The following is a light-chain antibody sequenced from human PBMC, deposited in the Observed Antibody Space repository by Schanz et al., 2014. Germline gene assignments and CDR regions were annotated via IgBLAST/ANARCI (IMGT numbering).Light chain of an antibody. CDR2: GAS. V-gene: IGKV3D-7*01. CDR3: QQTYTTPQT. J-gene: IGKJ2*01. Sequence: EIVLTQSPGTLSLSPGESATLSCRASQSVSSSYLGWYQQKPGQAPRLLIHGASTRATGIPARFSGSGSGADFTLTINSLQPEDFATYYCQQTYTTPQTFALGTKLEI. CDR1: QSVSSSY.